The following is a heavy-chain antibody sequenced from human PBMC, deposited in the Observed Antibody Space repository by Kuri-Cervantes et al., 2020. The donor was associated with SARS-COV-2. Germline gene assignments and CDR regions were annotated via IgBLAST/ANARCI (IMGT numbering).Heavy chain of an antibody. J-gene: IGHJ6*03. Sequence: GGSLRLSCAASGFTFSSYAMHWVRQAPGKGLEWVAVISYDGSNKYYADSVKGRFTISGDNSKNTLYLQMNSLRAEDTAVYYCARAGNVLMVYAIAYYMDVWGKGTTVTVSS. D-gene: IGHD2-8*01. CDR1: GFTFSSYA. CDR2: ISYDGSNK. V-gene: IGHV3-30*04. CDR3: ARAGNVLMVYAIAYYMDV.